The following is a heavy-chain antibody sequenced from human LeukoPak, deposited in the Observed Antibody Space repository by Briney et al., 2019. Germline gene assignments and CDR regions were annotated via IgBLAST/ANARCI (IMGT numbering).Heavy chain of an antibody. CDR1: GGSISSSDYY. Sequence: SETLSLTCTVSGGSISSSDYYWGWIRQPPGRGLEWIGSIYYSGSTYYSPSLKSRVTLSVDTSKNQFSLKLSSLTAADTAVYYCASKRSGYYSGFFDYWGQGTLVTVSS. J-gene: IGHJ4*02. CDR3: ASKRSGYYSGFFDY. D-gene: IGHD3-22*01. CDR2: IYYSGST. V-gene: IGHV4-39*01.